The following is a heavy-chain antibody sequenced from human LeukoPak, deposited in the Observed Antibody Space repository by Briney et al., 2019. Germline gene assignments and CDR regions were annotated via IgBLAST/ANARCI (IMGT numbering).Heavy chain of an antibody. J-gene: IGHJ6*03. CDR2: ISAYNGNT. CDR1: GYTFTSYG. CDR3: ARDQSVLVYDILTGYYTYYYYYMDV. V-gene: IGHV1-18*01. D-gene: IGHD3-9*01. Sequence: ASVKVSCKASGYTFTSYGISWVRQAPGQGLEWMGWISAYNGNTNYAQKLQGRVTMTTDTSTSTAYMELRSLRSDDTAVHYCARDQSVLVYDILTGYYTYYYYYMDVWGKGTTVTVSS.